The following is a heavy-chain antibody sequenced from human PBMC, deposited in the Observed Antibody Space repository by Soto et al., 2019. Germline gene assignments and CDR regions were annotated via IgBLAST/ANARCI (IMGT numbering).Heavy chain of an antibody. J-gene: IGHJ4*02. CDR3: ARVTCSSTSCYLGY. Sequence: SETLSLTCAVYGGSFSCYYWIWIRQPPGKGLEWIGEINHSGSTNYNPSLKSRVTISVDTSKNQFSLKLSSVTAADTAVYYCARVTCSSTSCYLGYWGQGTLVTVSS. D-gene: IGHD2-2*01. CDR1: GGSFSCYY. V-gene: IGHV4-34*01. CDR2: INHSGST.